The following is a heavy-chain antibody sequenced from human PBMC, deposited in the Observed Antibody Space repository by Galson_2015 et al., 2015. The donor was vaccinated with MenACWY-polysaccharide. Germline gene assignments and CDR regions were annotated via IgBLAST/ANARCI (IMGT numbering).Heavy chain of an antibody. D-gene: IGHD4-23*01. CDR2: MSYSGRA. Sequence: SETLSLTCTVSGGSVSSATDYWSWLRQPPGKGLEWIGYMSYSGRANQNPSLKSRVTISLDTSKNQFSLRLTSVTAADTAMYYCARERTHGGGCGWFGPGGQGTLVTVSP. CDR3: ARERTHGGGCGWFGP. J-gene: IGHJ5*02. V-gene: IGHV4-61*01. CDR1: GGSVSSATDY.